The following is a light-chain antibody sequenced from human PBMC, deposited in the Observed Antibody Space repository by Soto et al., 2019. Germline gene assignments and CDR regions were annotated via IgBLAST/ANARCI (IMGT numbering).Light chain of an antibody. J-gene: IGLJ1*01. CDR1: SSNIGAGYD. CDR3: QSYDSSLSDDV. CDR2: DNT. V-gene: IGLV1-40*01. Sequence: QSALTQPPSVSGAPGQRLTISCTGSSSNIGAGYDVQWYQQLPGTAPKLLIYDNTNRPSGVPDRFSGSKSGTSASLAITGLQAEDEADYYCQSYDSSLSDDVFGTGTKLTVL.